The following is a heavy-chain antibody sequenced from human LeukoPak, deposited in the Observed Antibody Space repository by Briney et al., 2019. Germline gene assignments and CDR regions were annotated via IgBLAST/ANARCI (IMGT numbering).Heavy chain of an antibody. CDR3: ARDISWQGFDY. Sequence: GGSLRLSCAASGFTFSSYSMTWVRQAPGKGLEWVSSISSSSSYIYYADSVKGRFSITRDNARNSLYLQMNSLRAEDTAVYYCARDISWQGFDYWGQGILVTVSS. J-gene: IGHJ4*02. CDR1: GFTFSSYS. V-gene: IGHV3-21*04. D-gene: IGHD3-3*02. CDR2: ISSSSSYI.